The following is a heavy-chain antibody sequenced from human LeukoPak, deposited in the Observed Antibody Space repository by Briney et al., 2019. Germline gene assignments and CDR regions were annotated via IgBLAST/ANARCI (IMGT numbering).Heavy chain of an antibody. J-gene: IGHJ5*02. CDR3: VRDHYERGAIS. Sequence: GASVKVSCKASGYTFTNFDINWVRQATGQGLEWMGWMNPNSGDTGYAQKFQGRLTMTRNTSLSTAYMELNSLRSEDTAVYYCVRDHYERGAISWGQGTLVTVSS. CDR1: GYTFTNFD. V-gene: IGHV1-8*01. CDR2: MNPNSGDT. D-gene: IGHD3-22*01.